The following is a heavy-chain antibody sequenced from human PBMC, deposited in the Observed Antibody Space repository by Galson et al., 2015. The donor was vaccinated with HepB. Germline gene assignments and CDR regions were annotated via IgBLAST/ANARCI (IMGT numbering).Heavy chain of an antibody. CDR2: IIPILGIA. CDR1: GGTFSSYA. V-gene: IGHV1-69*10. D-gene: IGHD1/OR15-1a*01. Sequence: SVKVSCKASGGTFSSYAISWVRQAPGQGLEWMGGIIPILGIANYAQKFQGRVTITADKSTSTAYMELSSLRSEDTAVYYCARDLAVQQTYYYYMDVWGKGTTVTVSS. CDR3: ARDLAVQQTYYYYMDV. J-gene: IGHJ6*03.